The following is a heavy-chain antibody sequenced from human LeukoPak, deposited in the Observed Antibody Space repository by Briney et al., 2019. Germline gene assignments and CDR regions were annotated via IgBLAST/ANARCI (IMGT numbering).Heavy chain of an antibody. V-gene: IGHV4-39*07. CDR2: IYYSGST. CDR3: ARGRYYYDSSGYYPPLDY. CDR1: GGSISSSSYY. D-gene: IGHD3-22*01. Sequence: SETLSLTCTVSGGSISSSSYYWGWIRQPPGKGLEWIGSIYYSGSTYYNPSLKSRVTISVDTSKNQFSLKLSSVTAADTAVYYCARGRYYYDSSGYYPPLDYWGQGTLVTVSS. J-gene: IGHJ4*02.